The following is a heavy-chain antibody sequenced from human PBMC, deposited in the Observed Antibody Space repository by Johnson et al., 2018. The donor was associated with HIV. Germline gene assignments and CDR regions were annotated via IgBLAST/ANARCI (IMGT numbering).Heavy chain of an antibody. D-gene: IGHD3-16*02. V-gene: IGHV3-30-3*01. CDR2: ISYDGSNK. CDR3: AREHAWVIYKEAFVI. J-gene: IGHJ3*02. Sequence: QVQLVESGGGVVQPGRSLRLSCAASGFTFSSYAMHWVRQAPGKGLEWVAVISYDGSNKYYADSVKGRFTISRDNSKNTLYLQMNSLRAEDTAVYYCAREHAWVIYKEAFVIWGQGTMVTVSS. CDR1: GFTFSSYA.